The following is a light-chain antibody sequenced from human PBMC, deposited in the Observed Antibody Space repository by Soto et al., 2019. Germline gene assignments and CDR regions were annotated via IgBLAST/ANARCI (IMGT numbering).Light chain of an antibody. V-gene: IGKV2-40*01. CDR2: VVS. Sequence: DILLTQTPLSLPVTPGDPAFISCRSSQSIIASAAGSIYLDWYLQKPGQSPKLLIYVVSTLASGVPNRFSGSGSGTDFTLKISRXEAEDVGVYYCMQAIRFPHTFGQGT. J-gene: IGKJ2*01. CDR1: QSIIASAAGSIY. CDR3: MQAIRFPHT.